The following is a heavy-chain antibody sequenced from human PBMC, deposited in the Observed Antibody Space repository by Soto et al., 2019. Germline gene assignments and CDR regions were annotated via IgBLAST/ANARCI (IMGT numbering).Heavy chain of an antibody. CDR1: GFMVSAYW. CDR2: ISGGASDK. J-gene: IGHJ4*02. V-gene: IGHV3-7*01. D-gene: IGHD2-21*01. CDR3: VREDWHRFDS. Sequence: EVQLVECGGQLVQPGGSLRLSCAESGFMVSAYWMSWVRQDPGKGLEWVATISGGASDKFYVDSVKGRFTISRDDSKNTLYLQMNSLRDEDTAVYYCVREDWHRFDSWGQGTLVTVSS.